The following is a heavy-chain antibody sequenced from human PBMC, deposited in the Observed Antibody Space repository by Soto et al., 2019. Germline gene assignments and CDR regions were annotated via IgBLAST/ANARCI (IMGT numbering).Heavy chain of an antibody. CDR3: ARDRESSGWHKGPRNWFDP. V-gene: IGHV1-46*01. CDR2: INPSGGST. CDR1: GYTFTSYY. J-gene: IGHJ5*02. Sequence: ASVKVSCKXSGYTFTSYYMHWVRQAPGQGLEWMGIINPSGGSTSYAQKFQGRVTMTRDTSTSTVYMELSSLRSEDTAVYYCARDRESSGWHKGPRNWFDPWGQGTLVTVSS. D-gene: IGHD6-19*01.